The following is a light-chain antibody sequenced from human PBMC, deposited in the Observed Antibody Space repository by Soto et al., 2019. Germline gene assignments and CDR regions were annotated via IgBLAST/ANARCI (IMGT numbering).Light chain of an antibody. CDR3: AAWDDSLKGWV. CDR1: SSNIGTNN. CDR2: SNN. Sequence: QTVVTQPPSASGTPGQRVTISCSGSSSNIGTNNVAWYQQVPGTAPKLLMFSNNQRPSGVPERFSASKSGTSASLAISGLQSEDEADYYCAAWDDSLKGWVFGGGTKLTVL. V-gene: IGLV1-44*01. J-gene: IGLJ3*02.